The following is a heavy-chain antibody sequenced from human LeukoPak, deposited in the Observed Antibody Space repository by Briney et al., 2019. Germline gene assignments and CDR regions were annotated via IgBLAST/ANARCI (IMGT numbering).Heavy chain of an antibody. V-gene: IGHV1-2*02. CDR3: ARAGLGYCSSTSCYGANWFDP. D-gene: IGHD2-2*01. CDR1: GYTLTSYG. CDR2: INPNSGGT. J-gene: IGHJ5*02. Sequence: ASVKVSCKASGYTLTSYGINWVRQAPGQGLEWMGWINPNSGGTNYAQKFQGRVTMTRDTSISTAYMELSRLRSDDTAVYYCARAGLGYCSSTSCYGANWFDPWGQGTLVTVSS.